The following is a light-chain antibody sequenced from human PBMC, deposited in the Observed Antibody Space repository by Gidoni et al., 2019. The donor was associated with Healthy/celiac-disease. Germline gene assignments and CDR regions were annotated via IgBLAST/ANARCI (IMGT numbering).Light chain of an antibody. Sequence: HSMPVTHGEPASISCRSSPSLLHSNGYNYLDWYLQKPGQSPKLLIYLGSNRASWVPDRFSGSGSGTDFTLKISRVEAEDVGVYYCMQALQTLLTFGGGTKVEIK. CDR1: PSLLHSNGYNY. V-gene: IGKV2-28*01. CDR2: LGS. J-gene: IGKJ4*01. CDR3: MQALQTLLT.